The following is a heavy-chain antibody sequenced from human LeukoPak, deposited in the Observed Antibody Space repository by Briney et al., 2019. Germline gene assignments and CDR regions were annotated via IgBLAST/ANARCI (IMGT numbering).Heavy chain of an antibody. Sequence: SETLSLNCTVSGGSISSYYWSWIRQPPGKGLEWIGYIYYSGSTNYNPSLKSRVTISVDTSKNQFSLKLSSVTAADTAVYYCARNLIELSVGLSAFDIWGEGTMVTVSS. CDR3: ARNLIELSVGLSAFDI. V-gene: IGHV4-59*01. CDR1: GGSISSYY. J-gene: IGHJ3*02. D-gene: IGHD1-7*01. CDR2: IYYSGST.